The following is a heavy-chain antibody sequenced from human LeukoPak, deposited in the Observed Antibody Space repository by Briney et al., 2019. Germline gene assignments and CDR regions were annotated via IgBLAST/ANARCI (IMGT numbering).Heavy chain of an antibody. Sequence: ASVKVSCKVSGYTPTELSMHWVRQATGQGLEWMGWMNPNSGNTGYAQKFQGRVTMTRNTSISTAYMELSSLRSEDTAVYYCAREGGSIDWFDPWGQGTLVTVSS. D-gene: IGHD3-16*01. J-gene: IGHJ5*02. CDR1: GYTPTELS. CDR2: MNPNSGNT. V-gene: IGHV1-8*01. CDR3: AREGGSIDWFDP.